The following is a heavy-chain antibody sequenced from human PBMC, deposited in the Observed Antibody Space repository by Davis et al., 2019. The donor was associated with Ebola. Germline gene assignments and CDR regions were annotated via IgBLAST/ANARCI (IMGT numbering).Heavy chain of an antibody. V-gene: IGHV1-18*04. J-gene: IGHJ3*02. CDR3: ARDSGYSSGWYDAFDI. CDR2: ISAYNGNT. CDR1: GYTFTGYY. Sequence: AASVKVSCKASGYTFTGYYMHWVRQAPGQGLEWMGWISAYNGNTNYAQKLQGRVTMTTDTSTSTACMELRSLRSDDTAVYYCARDSGYSSGWYDAFDIWGQGTMVTVSS. D-gene: IGHD6-19*01.